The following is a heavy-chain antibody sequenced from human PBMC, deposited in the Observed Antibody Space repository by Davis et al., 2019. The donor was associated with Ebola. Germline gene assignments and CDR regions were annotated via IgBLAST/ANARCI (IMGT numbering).Heavy chain of an antibody. J-gene: IGHJ4*02. CDR1: GFNFRTYS. CDR3: VRDGVIILTAFYGDVY. CDR2: ISYDGNKE. Sequence: GESLKISCVASGFNFRTYSMHWVRQAPGKGLEWVASISYDGNKEYYADSGRSRFTISRDSSKNTVYLQMDSLRIDDTAVYFCVRDGVIILTAFYGDVYWGQGTPVTVSS. V-gene: IGHV3-30-3*01. D-gene: IGHD3-3*01.